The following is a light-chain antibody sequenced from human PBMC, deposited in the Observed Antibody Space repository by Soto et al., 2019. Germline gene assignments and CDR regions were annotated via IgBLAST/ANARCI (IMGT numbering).Light chain of an antibody. V-gene: IGLV2-14*03. CDR1: SSDVGRHNA. Sequence: QSALTQPASVSGSPGQSITISCSGTSSDVGRHNAVSWYQQHPGKVPQLMIYNVNIRPSGISDRFSASKSGNMASLTISGLQAEYEADYYCSSYRVGGSYVFGTGTKVTVL. CDR3: SSYRVGGSYV. CDR2: NVN. J-gene: IGLJ1*01.